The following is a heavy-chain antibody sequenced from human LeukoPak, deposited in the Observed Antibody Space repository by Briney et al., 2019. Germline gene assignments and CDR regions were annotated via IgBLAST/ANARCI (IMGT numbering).Heavy chain of an antibody. CDR2: IIPIFGTA. CDR1: GGTFSSYA. CDR3: ARAHQFGYYYYYMDV. J-gene: IGHJ6*03. D-gene: IGHD3-10*01. V-gene: IGHV1-69*13. Sequence: ASVKVSCKASGGTFSSYAISWMRQAPGQGLEWMGGIIPIFGTANYAQKFQGRVTITADESTSTAYMELSSLRSEDTAVYYCARAHQFGYYYYYMDVWGKGTTVTVSS.